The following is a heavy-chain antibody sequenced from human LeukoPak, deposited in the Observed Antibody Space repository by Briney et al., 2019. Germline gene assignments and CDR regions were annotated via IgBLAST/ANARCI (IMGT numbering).Heavy chain of an antibody. CDR2: INPNSGGT. J-gene: IGHJ4*02. CDR1: GYTFTGYY. V-gene: IGHV1-2*06. Sequence: ASVKVSCKASGYTFTGYYMHWVRQAPGQGLEWMGRINPNSGGTNYAQKFQGRVTMTRDTSISTAYMELSRLRSDDTAVYYCAKGPLIVATGAFDYWGQGTLVTVSS. CDR3: AKGPLIVATGAFDY. D-gene: IGHD5-12*01.